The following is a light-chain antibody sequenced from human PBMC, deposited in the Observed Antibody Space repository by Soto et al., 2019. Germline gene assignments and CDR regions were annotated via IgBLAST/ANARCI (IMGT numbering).Light chain of an antibody. CDR2: DAS. J-gene: IGKJ1*01. V-gene: IGKV1-6*01. Sequence: AIQMTQSPSSLSASVGDRVTITCRASQGIRNELGWYQQKPGRAPKLLISDASTLQSGVPSRFSGSGSGTEFTLTISSLQPEDFATYYCLQDYNFPLTFGQGTKVEI. CDR3: LQDYNFPLT. CDR1: QGIRNE.